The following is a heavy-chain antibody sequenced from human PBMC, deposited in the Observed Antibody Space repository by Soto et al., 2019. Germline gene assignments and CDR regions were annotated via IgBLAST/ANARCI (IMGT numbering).Heavy chain of an antibody. CDR3: VGDLVGSGAYYTDF. Sequence: QVQLVQSGAEVKKPGASVKVSCKASGYTFPNYGITWVRQAPGQGLEWMGWISAYKTNIKYAQKFQCRVTLTTDTSTSTAYMELRSLRSDDTAIYYCVGDLVGSGAYYTDFWGQGTLVTVSS. D-gene: IGHD3-10*01. CDR1: GYTFPNYG. V-gene: IGHV1-18*01. J-gene: IGHJ4*02. CDR2: ISAYKTNI.